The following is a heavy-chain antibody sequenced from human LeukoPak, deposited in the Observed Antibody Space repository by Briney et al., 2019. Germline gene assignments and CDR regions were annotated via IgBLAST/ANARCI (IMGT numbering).Heavy chain of an antibody. CDR3: ARVGGGYNYHLDF. CDR1: GYFFNDYY. D-gene: IGHD5-24*01. V-gene: IGHV1-2*02. J-gene: IGHJ4*02. Sequence: ASAKVSCKASGYFFNDYYMHWVRQAPGQGLEWMGWINPNNDDTKLAQRFQDRVTMTKDTSIGTAYMELNRLRSDDTAVYYCARVGGGYNYHLDFWGQGTMVTVSS. CDR2: INPNNDDT.